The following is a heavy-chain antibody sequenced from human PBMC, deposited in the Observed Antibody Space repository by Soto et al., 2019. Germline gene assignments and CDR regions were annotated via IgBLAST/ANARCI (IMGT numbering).Heavy chain of an antibody. CDR2: INAGNGNT. CDR3: ARTITIFGVFQSPFDP. V-gene: IGHV1-3*01. D-gene: IGHD3-3*01. J-gene: IGHJ5*02. Sequence: ASVKVSCKASGYTFTSYAMHWVRQAPGQRLEWMGWINAGNGNTKYSQKFQGRVTITRDTSASTAYMELSSLRSEDTAVYYCARTITIFGVFQSPFDPWGQGTLVTVSS. CDR1: GYTFTSYA.